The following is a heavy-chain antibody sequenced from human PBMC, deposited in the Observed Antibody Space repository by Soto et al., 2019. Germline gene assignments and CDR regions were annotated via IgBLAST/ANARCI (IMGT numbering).Heavy chain of an antibody. CDR2: IYYSGST. CDR3: ARVGEITGTTRLGYYYYGMDV. Sequence: SETLSLTCTVSGGSISSYYWSWIRQPPGKGLEWIGYIYYSGSTNYNPSLKSRVTISVDTSKNQFSLKLSSVTAADTAVYDCARVGEITGTTRLGYYYYGMDVWGQGTTVTVSS. D-gene: IGHD1-7*01. J-gene: IGHJ6*02. V-gene: IGHV4-59*01. CDR1: GGSISSYY.